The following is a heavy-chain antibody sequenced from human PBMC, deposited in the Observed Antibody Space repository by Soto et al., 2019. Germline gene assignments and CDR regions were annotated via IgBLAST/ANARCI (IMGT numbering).Heavy chain of an antibody. CDR3: TTALAYCGGDCYSLGTPHDY. J-gene: IGHJ4*02. Sequence: KPGGSLRLSSAASGFTFSNAWMSWVRQAPGKGLEWVGRIKSKTDGGTTDYAAPVKGRFTISRDDSKNTLYLQMNSLKTEDTAVYYCTTALAYCGGDCYSLGTPHDYWGQGTLVTVSS. V-gene: IGHV3-15*01. CDR2: IKSKTDGGTT. D-gene: IGHD2-21*02. CDR1: GFTFSNAW.